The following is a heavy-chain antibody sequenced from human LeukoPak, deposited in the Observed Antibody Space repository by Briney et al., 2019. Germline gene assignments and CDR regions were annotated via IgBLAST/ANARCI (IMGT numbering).Heavy chain of an antibody. CDR3: ATGLNARILNYFDY. Sequence: ASVKVSCKVSGYTLTELSMHWVRQAPGKGLEWMGGFDPEDGETIYAQKFQGRVTMTEDTSTDTAYMELSSLRSEDMAVYYCATGLNARILNYFDYWGQGTLVTVSS. J-gene: IGHJ4*02. CDR2: FDPEDGET. CDR1: GYTLTELS. V-gene: IGHV1-24*01. D-gene: IGHD2-8*01.